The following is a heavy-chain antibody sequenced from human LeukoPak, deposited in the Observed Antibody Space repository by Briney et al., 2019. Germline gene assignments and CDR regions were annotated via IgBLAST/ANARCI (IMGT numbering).Heavy chain of an antibody. CDR3: ARGSIAAQIDY. Sequence: SQTLSLSCTVSGGSISSGGYYWSWIRQHRGKGLEWIGYIYYSGSTYYNPSLKSRVTISVDTSKNQFSLKLSSVTAADTAVYYCARGSIAAQIDYWGQGTLVTVSS. D-gene: IGHD6-6*01. V-gene: IGHV4-31*03. CDR1: GGSISSGGYY. CDR2: IYYSGST. J-gene: IGHJ4*02.